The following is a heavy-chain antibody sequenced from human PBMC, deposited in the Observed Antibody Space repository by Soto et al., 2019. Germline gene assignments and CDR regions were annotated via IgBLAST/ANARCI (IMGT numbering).Heavy chain of an antibody. J-gene: IGHJ4*02. Sequence: SVKGSCKASGGTFSGDAIGWVGQAPGQGLEWMGGIIPIFGTANYAQKFQGRVTITADESTSTAYMELSSLRSEDTAVYYCAAATDGETTVTTRGPEIFDYWGQGTLVTVSS. V-gene: IGHV1-69*13. D-gene: IGHD4-17*01. CDR3: AAATDGETTVTTRGPEIFDY. CDR2: IIPIFGTA. CDR1: GGTFSGDA.